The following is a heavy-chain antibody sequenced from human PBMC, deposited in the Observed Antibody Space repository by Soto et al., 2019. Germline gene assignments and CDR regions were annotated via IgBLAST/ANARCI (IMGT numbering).Heavy chain of an antibody. CDR3: AKVGGDHGIDV. D-gene: IGHD1-26*01. V-gene: IGHV3-30*18. J-gene: IGHJ6*02. CDR2: ISYDGSNK. CDR1: GFTFSSYG. Sequence: QVQLVESGGGVVQPGRSLRLSCAASGFTFSSYGMHWVRQAPGKGLEWVAVISYDGSNKYYADSVKGRFTISRDNSKNTLYLQMNSLRAEDTAVYYCAKVGGDHGIDVWGQGTTVTVSS.